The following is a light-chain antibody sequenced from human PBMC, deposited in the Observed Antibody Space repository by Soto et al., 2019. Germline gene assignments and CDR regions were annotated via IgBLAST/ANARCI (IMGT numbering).Light chain of an antibody. CDR3: AKWDDSLRVYV. Sequence: QSVLSQPPSASGTPGQRVTISCSTSNSRSGSNYVYWYQQLPGTAPKLLIYRNDQRPSGVPDRFSGSKSGTSASLAISGLRPDDEADYYCAKWDDSLRVYVFGTGTKVTVL. CDR1: NSRSGSNY. V-gene: IGLV1-47*01. J-gene: IGLJ1*01. CDR2: RND.